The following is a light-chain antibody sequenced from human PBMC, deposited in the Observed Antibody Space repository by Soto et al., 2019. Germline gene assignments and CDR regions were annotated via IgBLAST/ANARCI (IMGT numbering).Light chain of an antibody. V-gene: IGLV2-11*01. CDR3: CSYAGTYIFYV. J-gene: IGLJ1*01. CDR2: DVS. Sequence: QSALTQPRSVSGSPGQSVTISCTGTSRDVGGYNYVSWYQQRPGEPPHLIIYDVSERPSGVPDRFSCSKSGNTASLTISGLQAEDVADYYCCSYAGTYIFYVFGTGTKLTVL. CDR1: SRDVGGYNY.